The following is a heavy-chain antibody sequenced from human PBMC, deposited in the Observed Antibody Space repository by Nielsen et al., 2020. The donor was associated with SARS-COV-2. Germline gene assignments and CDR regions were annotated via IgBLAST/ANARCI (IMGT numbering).Heavy chain of an antibody. J-gene: IGHJ4*02. CDR2: IYYSGST. V-gene: IGHV4-39*01. CDR1: GGSISSSSYY. CDR3: ARQWNDYFPYYFDY. D-gene: IGHD1-1*01. Sequence: GSLRLSCTVSGGSISSSSYYWGWIRQPPGKGLEWIGSIYYSGSTYYNPSLKSRVTISVDTSKNHFSLKLSSVTAADTAVYYCARQWNDYFPYYFDYWGQGTLVTVSS.